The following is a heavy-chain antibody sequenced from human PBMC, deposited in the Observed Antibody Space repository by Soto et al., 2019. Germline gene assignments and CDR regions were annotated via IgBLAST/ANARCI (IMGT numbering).Heavy chain of an antibody. CDR1: GFTFSNAW. J-gene: IGHJ4*02. V-gene: IGHV3-15*01. D-gene: IGHD3-22*01. Sequence: GGSLRLSCAASGFTFSNAWMSWVRQAPGKGPEWVGRIKSKTDGGTTDYAAPVKGRFTISRDDSKNTLYLQMNSLKTEDTAVYYCSSRGYYYDSSGYYWWSPKETFDYWGQGTLVTVSS. CDR2: IKSKTDGGTT. CDR3: SSRGYYYDSSGYYWWSPKETFDY.